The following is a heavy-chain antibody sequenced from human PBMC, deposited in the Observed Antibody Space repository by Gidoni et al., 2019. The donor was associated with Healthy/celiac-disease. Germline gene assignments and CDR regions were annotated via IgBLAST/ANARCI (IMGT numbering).Heavy chain of an antibody. CDR3: TTGGGYCSSTSCYTYYYGMDV. J-gene: IGHJ6*02. CDR1: GFTFSNAW. V-gene: IGHV3-15*01. Sequence: EVQLVESGGGLVKPGGSLRLSCAASGFTFSNAWMSWCRQAPGKGLEWVGRIKSKTDGGTTDYAAPVKGRFTISRDDSKNTLYLQMNSLKTEDTAVYYCTTGGGYCSSTSCYTYYYGMDVWGQGTTVTVSS. CDR2: IKSKTDGGTT. D-gene: IGHD2-2*02.